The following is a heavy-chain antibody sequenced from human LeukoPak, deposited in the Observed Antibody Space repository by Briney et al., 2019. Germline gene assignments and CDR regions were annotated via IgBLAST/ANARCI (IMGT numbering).Heavy chain of an antibody. J-gene: IGHJ6*03. CDR3: ARGAYCSGGSCYFYYYYYMDV. D-gene: IGHD2-15*01. Sequence: ASVKVSCKASGYTFTNYAVNWVRQAPGQGLEWMGGIIPIFGTANYAQKFQGRVTITADKSTSTAYMELSSLRSEDTAVYYCARGAYCSGGSCYFYYYYYMDVWGKGTTVTVSS. CDR2: IIPIFGTA. CDR1: GYTFTNYA. V-gene: IGHV1-69*06.